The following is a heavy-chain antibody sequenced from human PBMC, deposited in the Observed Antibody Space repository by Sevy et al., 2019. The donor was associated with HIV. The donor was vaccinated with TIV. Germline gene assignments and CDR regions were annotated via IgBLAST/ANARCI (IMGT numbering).Heavy chain of an antibody. V-gene: IGHV3-7*01. D-gene: IGHD3-10*01. CDR1: GVTFSWDW. J-gene: IGHJ4*02. CDR2: IKADGSET. Sequence: GSLRLSCAGSGVTFSWDWMVLGRQAPGKGLEGVAKIKADGSETYSVDSVKGRFSIPRDNAKNALYLQMNSLRAEDTAVYYCARGANNLYNWGQGTLVTVSS. CDR3: ARGANNLYN.